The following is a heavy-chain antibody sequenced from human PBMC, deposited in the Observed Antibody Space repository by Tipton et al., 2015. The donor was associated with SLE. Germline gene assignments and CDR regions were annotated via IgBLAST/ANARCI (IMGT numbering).Heavy chain of an antibody. CDR1: GYTFTTYG. Sequence: QSGPEVKKPGASVRVSCKASGYTFTTYGISWVRQAPGQGLEWMGWISTYNGNTNYAQKLQGRVTMTSDTSTSTAYMELRSLRSDDTAIYYCARVRVDTAMGGCGCWGQGTLVTVSS. V-gene: IGHV1-18*01. CDR3: ARVRVDTAMGGCGC. J-gene: IGHJ4*02. D-gene: IGHD5-18*01. CDR2: ISTYNGNT.